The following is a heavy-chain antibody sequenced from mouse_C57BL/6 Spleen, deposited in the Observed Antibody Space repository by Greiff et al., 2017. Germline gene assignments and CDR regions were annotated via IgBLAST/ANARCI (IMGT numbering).Heavy chain of an antibody. D-gene: IGHD2-1*01. CDR1: GYAFSSSW. CDR3: ARKGIYYGNYEDAMDY. J-gene: IGHJ4*01. Sequence: QVQLQQSGPELVKPGASVKISCKASGYAFSSSWMNWVKQRPGKGLEWIGRIYPGDGDTNYNGKFKGKATLTADKSSSTAYMQLSSLTSEDSAVYCCARKGIYYGNYEDAMDYWGQGTSVTVSS. CDR2: IYPGDGDT. V-gene: IGHV1-82*01.